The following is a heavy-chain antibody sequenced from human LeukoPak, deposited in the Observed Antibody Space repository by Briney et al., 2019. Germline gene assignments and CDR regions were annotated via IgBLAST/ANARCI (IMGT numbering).Heavy chain of an antibody. CDR1: GFTFSSYW. D-gene: IGHD3-22*01. CDR3: ARVPYYYDSSGYPYFDY. V-gene: IGHV3-7*03. Sequence: GGSLRLSCAASGFTFSSYWMSWVRQAPGKGLEWVANIKQDGSEKYYVDSVEGRFTISRDNAKNSLYLQMNSLRAEDTAVYYCARVPYYYDSSGYPYFDYWGQGTLVTVSS. J-gene: IGHJ4*02. CDR2: IKQDGSEK.